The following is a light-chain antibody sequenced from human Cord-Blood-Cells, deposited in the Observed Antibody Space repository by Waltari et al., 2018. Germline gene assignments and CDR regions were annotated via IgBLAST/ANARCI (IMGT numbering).Light chain of an antibody. CDR1: QSISSY. CDR3: QQSYSTPCT. CDR2: ASS. Sequence: DIQMTQSQSSLSASVGDRATITARARQSISSYLNWYQQKPWKAPQLLIYASSSLQSGVPSRVSGSGSGTDFTLTISRLQPEDFATYYCQQSYSTPCTFGPGTKVDIK. J-gene: IGKJ3*01. V-gene: IGKV1-39*01.